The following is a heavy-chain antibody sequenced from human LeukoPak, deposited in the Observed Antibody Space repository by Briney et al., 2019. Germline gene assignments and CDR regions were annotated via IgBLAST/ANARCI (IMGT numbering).Heavy chain of an antibody. J-gene: IGHJ3*02. D-gene: IGHD5-18*01. V-gene: IGHV4-61*08. Sequence: PSETLSLTCTVSGGSISSGGYYWSWIRQPPGKGLEWVGYMYSSGSTDYNPSLKSRVTISLDTSKRQISLKLTSVTAADTAVYYCARRMRWIQLSFDIWGQGTMVTVSS. CDR2: MYSSGST. CDR3: ARRMRWIQLSFDI. CDR1: GGSISSGGYY.